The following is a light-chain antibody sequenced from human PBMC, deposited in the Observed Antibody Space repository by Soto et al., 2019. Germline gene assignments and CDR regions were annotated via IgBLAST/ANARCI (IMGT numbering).Light chain of an antibody. Sequence: QSVLTQPDSVSGSPGQSITISCIGTNIDFGGYDRVSWYQHHPGKAPKMLIFEVYNRPSGISDRFSGSKSGDTASLTISGLQAEDEADYYCISYIPSTTTHWVFGGGTKLTVL. J-gene: IGLJ3*02. V-gene: IGLV2-14*01. CDR2: EVY. CDR1: NIDFGGYDR. CDR3: ISYIPSTTTHWV.